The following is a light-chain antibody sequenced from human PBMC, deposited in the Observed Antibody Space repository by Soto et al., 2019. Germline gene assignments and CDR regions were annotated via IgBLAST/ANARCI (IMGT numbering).Light chain of an antibody. Sequence: EIILTQSPGTLSVSPGETVTLVCRASQSVSVYLAWYQQKSGQPPRLLIHAASDRATGVPARFSGSGSGTGFSLTISSLQSEDFGTYYCQQYKDWPPLTFGGGTRVDI. V-gene: IGKV3-15*01. CDR3: QQYKDWPPLT. CDR2: AAS. CDR1: QSVSVY. J-gene: IGKJ4*01.